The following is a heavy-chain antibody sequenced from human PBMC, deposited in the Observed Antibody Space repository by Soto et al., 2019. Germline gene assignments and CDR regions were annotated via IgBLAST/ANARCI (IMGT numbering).Heavy chain of an antibody. D-gene: IGHD6-13*01. Sequence: SDTLSLTCTVSGGSISTEYWGWTRQPPGKGLEWIGYIYYSGSTNYNPSLKSRVTISVDTSKNQFSLKLSSVTAADTAVYYCARPTLMYVDSNCDNGPDCWGEGALHAVST. CDR3: ARPTLMYVDSNCDNGPDC. V-gene: IGHV4-59*08. CDR2: IYYSGST. CDR1: GGSISTEY. J-gene: IGHJ4*02.